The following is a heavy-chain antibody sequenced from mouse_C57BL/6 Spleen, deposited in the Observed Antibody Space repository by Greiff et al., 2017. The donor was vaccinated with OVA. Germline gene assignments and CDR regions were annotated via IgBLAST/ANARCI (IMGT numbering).Heavy chain of an antibody. Sequence: EVKLMESGGGLVKPGGSLKLSCAASGFTFSSYAMSWVRQTPEKRLEWVATISDGGSYTYYPDNVKGRFTISRDNAKNNQYLQMSHLKSEDTAMYYCARDRYYGSGALYYFDYWGQGTTLTVSS. CDR2: ISDGGSYT. CDR3: ARDRYYGSGALYYFDY. J-gene: IGHJ2*01. CDR1: GFTFSSYA. D-gene: IGHD1-1*01. V-gene: IGHV5-4*01.